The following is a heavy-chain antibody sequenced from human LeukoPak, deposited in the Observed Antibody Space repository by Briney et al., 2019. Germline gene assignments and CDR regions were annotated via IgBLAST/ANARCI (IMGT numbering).Heavy chain of an antibody. V-gene: IGHV3-33*01. Sequence: GRSLRLSCEASGFTFSSHGMHWVRQPPGKGLEWVGVIWNDGSDQYYGASVRGRFTVSRDNLKSTLYLQMDSLRAEDTAVYYCARGCGGSPGCYIIDKWGQGTLVTVSS. D-gene: IGHD2-21*01. CDR1: GFTFSSHG. J-gene: IGHJ4*02. CDR3: ARGCGGSPGCYIIDK. CDR2: IWNDGSDQ.